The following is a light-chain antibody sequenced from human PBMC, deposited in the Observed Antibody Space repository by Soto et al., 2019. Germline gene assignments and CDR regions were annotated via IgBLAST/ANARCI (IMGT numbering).Light chain of an antibody. CDR1: QSVSSN. CDR3: QQSYSTPPT. Sequence: EIVMTQSPATLSVSPGERATLSFSASQSVSSNLAWYQQKPGQAPRLLIYGASTRATGIPARFSGSGSGTEFTLIISSLQPEDFATYYCQQSYSTPPTFGQGTKVDIK. J-gene: IGKJ1*01. V-gene: IGKV3-15*01. CDR2: GAS.